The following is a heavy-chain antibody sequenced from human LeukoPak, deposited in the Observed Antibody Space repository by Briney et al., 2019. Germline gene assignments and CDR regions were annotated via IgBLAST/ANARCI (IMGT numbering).Heavy chain of an antibody. CDR1: GGSFSGYY. D-gene: IGHD6-13*01. V-gene: IGHV4-34*01. Sequence: SETLSLTCAVYGGSFSGYYWSWIRQPPGKGLEWIGEINHSGSTNYNPSLKSRVTISVDTSKNQFSLKLSSVTTADTAVYYCARASYSSSFYYMDVWGKGTTVTVSS. CDR2: INHSGST. CDR3: ARASYSSSFYYMDV. J-gene: IGHJ6*03.